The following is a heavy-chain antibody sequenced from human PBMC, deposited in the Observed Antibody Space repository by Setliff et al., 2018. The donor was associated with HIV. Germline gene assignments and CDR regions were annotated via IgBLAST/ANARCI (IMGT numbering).Heavy chain of an antibody. D-gene: IGHD6-13*01. CDR3: AREAQYSSSWSGRRVTWFDA. J-gene: IGHJ5*02. Sequence: SETLSLTCAVSGGSISSSNWWSWVRQPPGKGLEWIGEIYHSGSTNYNPSPKSRATISVDKSKNQFSLNLRSVTAADTAVYYCAREAQYSSSWSGRRVTWFDAWGQGTPVTVSS. V-gene: IGHV4-4*02. CDR1: GGSISSSNW. CDR2: IYHSGST.